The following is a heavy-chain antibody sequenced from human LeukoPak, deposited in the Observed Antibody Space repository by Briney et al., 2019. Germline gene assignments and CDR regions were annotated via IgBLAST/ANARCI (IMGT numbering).Heavy chain of an antibody. CDR1: GYTFTSYG. CDR3: ARDSGSGWYMYNWFDP. Sequence: ASVKVSCKASGYTFTSYGISWVRQAPGQGLEWMGWISAYNGNTNYAQKLQGRVTMTTDTSTSAAYMELRSLRSDDTAVYYCARDSGSGWYMYNWFDPWGQGTQVTVSS. V-gene: IGHV1-18*01. CDR2: ISAYNGNT. D-gene: IGHD6-19*01. J-gene: IGHJ5*02.